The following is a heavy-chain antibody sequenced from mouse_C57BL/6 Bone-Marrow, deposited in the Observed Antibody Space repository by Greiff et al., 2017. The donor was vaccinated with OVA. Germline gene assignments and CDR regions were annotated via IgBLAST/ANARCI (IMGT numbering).Heavy chain of an antibody. CDR3: ARDPLSLRGY. Sequence: VQLQQSGAELVKPGASVKLSCKASGYTFTSYWMHWVKQRPGQGLEWIGMIHPNSGSTNYNEKFKSKATLTVDKSSSTAYMQLSSLTSEDSAVYYCARDPLSLRGYWGQGTTLTVSS. J-gene: IGHJ2*01. D-gene: IGHD1-1*01. V-gene: IGHV1-64*01. CDR1: GYTFTSYW. CDR2: IHPNSGST.